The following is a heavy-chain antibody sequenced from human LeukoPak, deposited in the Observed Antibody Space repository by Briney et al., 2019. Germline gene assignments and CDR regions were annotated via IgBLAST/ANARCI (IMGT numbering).Heavy chain of an antibody. Sequence: VASVKVSCKASGGTFSSYAISWVRQAPGQGLEWMGIINPSGGSTSYAQKFQGRVTMTRDTSTSTVYMELSSLRSEDTAVYYCARDVVTGSGWYDYWGQGTLVTVSS. CDR3: ARDVVTGSGWYDY. CDR1: GGTFSSYA. J-gene: IGHJ4*02. D-gene: IGHD6-19*01. CDR2: INPSGGST. V-gene: IGHV1-46*01.